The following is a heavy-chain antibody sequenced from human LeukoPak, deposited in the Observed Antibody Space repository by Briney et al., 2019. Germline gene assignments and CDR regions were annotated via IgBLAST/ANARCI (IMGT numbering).Heavy chain of an antibody. CDR1: GGSFSGYY. CDR2: INHSGST. Sequence: PSETLSLTCAVYGGSFSGYYWSWIRQPPGKGLEWIGEINHSGSTNYNPSLKSRVTISVDTSKNQFSLKLSSVTAADTAVYYCARLRRYDYWGQGTLVTVSS. D-gene: IGHD3-16*02. V-gene: IGHV4-34*01. CDR3: ARLRRYDY. J-gene: IGHJ4*02.